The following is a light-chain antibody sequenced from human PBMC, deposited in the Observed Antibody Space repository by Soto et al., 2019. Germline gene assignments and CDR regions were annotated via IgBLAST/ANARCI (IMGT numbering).Light chain of an antibody. V-gene: IGLV2-8*01. CDR1: SSDIGGFDY. J-gene: IGLJ2*01. CDR2: EVN. Sequence: QSVLTQPPSASGSPGQSVTISCTGTSSDIGGFDYVSWYQQHPGIAPKLMIYEVNKRPSGVPDRFSGSKSGNTASLTVSGLQAEDEADYYCRSDAGSTYVVFGGGTQLTVL. CDR3: RSDAGSTYVV.